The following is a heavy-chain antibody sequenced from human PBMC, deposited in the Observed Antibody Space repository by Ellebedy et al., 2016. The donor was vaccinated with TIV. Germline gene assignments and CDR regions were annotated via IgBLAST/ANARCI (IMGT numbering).Heavy chain of an antibody. Sequence: PGGSLRLSRAASGLSVSSKYMSWVRQAPGKGLEWVSAIFTSGSEHYPDFVKGRFIISRDNSKNTLYLQMNSLRAEDTGVYYCARGTYERWQAYDYWGQGTLVTVSS. CDR3: ARGTYERWQAYDY. CDR1: GLSVSSKY. J-gene: IGHJ4*02. D-gene: IGHD3-16*01. V-gene: IGHV3-66*01. CDR2: IFTSGSE.